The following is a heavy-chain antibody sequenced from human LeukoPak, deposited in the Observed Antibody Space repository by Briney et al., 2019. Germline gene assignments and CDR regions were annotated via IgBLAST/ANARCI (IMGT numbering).Heavy chain of an antibody. Sequence: SVKVSCKASGGTFRSFAISWVRQAPGQGLERMGGIIPIFRTANYAQKFQGRVTITADESTSTAYMELSSLRSEDTAVYYCARALRYYSDSSGYAFDYWGQGTLVTVSS. CDR3: ARALRYYSDSSGYAFDY. D-gene: IGHD3-22*01. J-gene: IGHJ4*02. CDR1: GGTFRSFA. CDR2: IIPIFRTA. V-gene: IGHV1-69*13.